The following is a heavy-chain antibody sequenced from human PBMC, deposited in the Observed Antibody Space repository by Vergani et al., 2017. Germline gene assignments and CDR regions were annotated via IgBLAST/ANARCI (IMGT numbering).Heavy chain of an antibody. J-gene: IGHJ3*02. D-gene: IGHD3-10*01. Sequence: QVQLVQSGAEVKKPGASVKVSCKASGYTFTSYAMHWVRQAPGQRLEWMGWINAGNGNTKYSQKFQGRVTITRDTSASTAYMELSSLRSEDTAGYYCARDHITMVRGVIPDAFDIWGQGTMVTVSS. CDR2: INAGNGNT. CDR1: GYTFTSYA. V-gene: IGHV1-3*01. CDR3: ARDHITMVRGVIPDAFDI.